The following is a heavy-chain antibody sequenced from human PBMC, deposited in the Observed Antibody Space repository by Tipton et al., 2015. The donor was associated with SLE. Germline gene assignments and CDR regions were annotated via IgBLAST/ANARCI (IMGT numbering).Heavy chain of an antibody. D-gene: IGHD1-26*01. CDR1: GGSIRSGSYY. CDR2: IYSSGST. CDR3: AREWEGYADLDV. Sequence: LSLTCTVSGGSIRSGSYYWNWIRQSAGKGLEWIGRIYSSGSTKNNPSLKSRVTISVDTSKNQFSLKLSSVTAADTAVYYCAREWEGYADLDVWGKGTTVTVSS. V-gene: IGHV4-61*02. J-gene: IGHJ6*04.